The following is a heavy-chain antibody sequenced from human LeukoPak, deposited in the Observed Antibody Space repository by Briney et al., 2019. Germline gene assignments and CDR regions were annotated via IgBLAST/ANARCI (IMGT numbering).Heavy chain of an antibody. CDR1: GYSFTTYW. CDR3: ARHKPAATDY. V-gene: IGHV5-51*01. CDR2: IYPGDSDT. Sequence: GESLKISCQGSGYSFTTYWIGWVRQMPGKGLEWMGIIYPGDSDTRYSPSFQGQVTISADKSISTAYLQWNSLKASDTAMYYCARHKPAATDYWGQGTLITVSS. J-gene: IGHJ4*02. D-gene: IGHD6-13*01.